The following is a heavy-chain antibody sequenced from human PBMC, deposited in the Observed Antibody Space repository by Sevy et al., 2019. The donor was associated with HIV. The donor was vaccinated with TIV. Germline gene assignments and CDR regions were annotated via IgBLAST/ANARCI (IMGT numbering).Heavy chain of an antibody. CDR3: ARESIDYDILTGYLADYYGMDV. CDR1: GFTFSSYS. V-gene: IGHV3-48*02. J-gene: IGHJ6*02. Sequence: GGCLRLSCAASGFTFSSYSMNWVRQAPGKGLEWVSYISSSSSTIYYADSVKGRFTISRDNAKNSLYLQMNSLRDEDTAVYYCARESIDYDILTGYLADYYGMDVWGQGTTVTVSS. D-gene: IGHD3-9*01. CDR2: ISSSSSTI.